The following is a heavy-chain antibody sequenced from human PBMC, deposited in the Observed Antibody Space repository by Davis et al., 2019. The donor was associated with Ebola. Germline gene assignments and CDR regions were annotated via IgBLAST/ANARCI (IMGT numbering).Heavy chain of an antibody. Sequence: SGPTLVKPTQTLTLTCTFSGFSLSTSGMCVSWIRQPPGKALEWLARIDWDDDKYYSTSLKTRLTISKDTSKNQVVLTMTNMEPVDTATYYCARTRADYSEVYYFDYWGQGTLVTVSS. J-gene: IGHJ4*02. CDR3: ARTRADYSEVYYFDY. D-gene: IGHD4-11*01. V-gene: IGHV2-70*11. CDR2: IDWDDDK. CDR1: GFSLSTSGMC.